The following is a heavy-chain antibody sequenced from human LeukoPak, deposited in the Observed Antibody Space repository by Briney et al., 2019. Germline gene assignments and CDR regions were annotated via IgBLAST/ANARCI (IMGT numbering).Heavy chain of an antibody. D-gene: IGHD6-19*01. Sequence: GRSLRLSCAASGFTFSSYGMHWVRQAPGKGLEWVAVIWYDGSNEYYADSVKGRFTISRDNSKNTLYLQMNSLRAEDTAVYYCARGSSSGWKFDYWGQGTLVTVSS. CDR3: ARGSSSGWKFDY. J-gene: IGHJ4*02. CDR2: IWYDGSNE. CDR1: GFTFSSYG. V-gene: IGHV3-33*01.